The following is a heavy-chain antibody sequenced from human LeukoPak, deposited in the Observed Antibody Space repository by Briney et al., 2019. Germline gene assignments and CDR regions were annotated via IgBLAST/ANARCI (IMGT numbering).Heavy chain of an antibody. V-gene: IGHV4-39*07. CDR3: ARDRGVAVAGY. Sequence: SETLSLTCTVSGGSISSSSYYWGWIRQPPGKGLEWIGSIYYSGSTYYNPSLKSRVTISVDTSKNQFSLKLSSVTAADTAVYYCARDRGVAVAGYWGQGTLVTVSS. CDR2: IYYSGST. J-gene: IGHJ4*02. D-gene: IGHD6-19*01. CDR1: GGSISSSSYY.